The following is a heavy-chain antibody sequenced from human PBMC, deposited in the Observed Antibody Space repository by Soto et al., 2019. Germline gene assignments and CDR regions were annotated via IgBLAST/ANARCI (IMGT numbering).Heavy chain of an antibody. J-gene: IGHJ5*02. CDR1: GFTFSSYE. D-gene: IGHD6-13*01. CDR3: ARDAGSSWYNWFDP. Sequence: PGGSLRLSCAASGFTFSSYEMNWVRQAPGKGLEWVSYISSSGSTIYYADSVKGRFTISRDNAKNSLYLQMNSLRAEDTAVYYCARDAGSSWYNWFDPRGQGTLVTVSS. CDR2: ISSSGSTI. V-gene: IGHV3-48*03.